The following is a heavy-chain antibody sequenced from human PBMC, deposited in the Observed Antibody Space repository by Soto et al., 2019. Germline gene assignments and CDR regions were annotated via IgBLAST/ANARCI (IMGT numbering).Heavy chain of an antibody. CDR2: IVVGNGNT. CDR1: GFTVSDSA. CDR3: ARAGRLRLWFDP. V-gene: IGHV1-58*01. J-gene: IGHJ5*02. Sequence: SVKVSCKASGFTVSDSAVQWVRQARGQPLEWIGYIVVGNGNTNFAQRFQERVTFSSDKSRGTAYMELRSLRSEDTAVYYCARAGRLRLWFDPWGQGTLVTVSS. D-gene: IGHD5-12*01.